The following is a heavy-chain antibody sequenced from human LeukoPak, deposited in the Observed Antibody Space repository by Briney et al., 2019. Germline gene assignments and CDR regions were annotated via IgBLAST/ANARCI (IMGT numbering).Heavy chain of an antibody. CDR2: ISSSGTAI. CDR1: GFIFSTYS. D-gene: IGHD1-1*01. CDR3: ARDMEPDAFDI. Sequence: GGTLRLSCAASGFIFSTYSMTWVRQAPGKGLEWVSYISSSGTAIYYADSVKGRFTISRDTAKNSLYLQMNSLRAEDTALYYCARDMEPDAFDIWGQGTMVTVSS. J-gene: IGHJ3*02. V-gene: IGHV3-48*04.